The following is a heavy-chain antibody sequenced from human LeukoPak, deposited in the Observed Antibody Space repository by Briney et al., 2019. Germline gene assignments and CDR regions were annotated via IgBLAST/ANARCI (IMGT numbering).Heavy chain of an antibody. V-gene: IGHV4-34*01. CDR2: INHSGST. Sequence: SETLSLTCAVYGGSFSGYYWSWIRQPPGKGLEWIGEINHSGSTNYNPSLKSRVTISVDTSKNQFSLKLSSVTAADTAVYYCARGQNWGSYFDYWGQGTPVTVSS. CDR1: GGSFSGYY. D-gene: IGHD7-27*01. J-gene: IGHJ4*02. CDR3: ARGQNWGSYFDY.